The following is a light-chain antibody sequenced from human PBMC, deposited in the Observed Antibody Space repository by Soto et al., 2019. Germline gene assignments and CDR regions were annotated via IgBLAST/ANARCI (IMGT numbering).Light chain of an antibody. V-gene: IGKV1-6*01. Sequence: AIQMTQSPSSLSASVGDRVTITCRASQGIRNDLGWYQQKPGKAPKLMFYAASSLQSVVPSRFSGSGSCTDFTLTISSLQPEDFATYFCLQDYNYPRTFGQGTKVEIK. CDR3: LQDYNYPRT. CDR1: QGIRND. CDR2: AAS. J-gene: IGKJ1*01.